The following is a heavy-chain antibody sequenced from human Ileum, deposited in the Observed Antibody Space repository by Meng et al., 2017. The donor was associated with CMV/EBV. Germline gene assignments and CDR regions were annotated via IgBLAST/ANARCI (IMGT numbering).Heavy chain of an antibody. CDR3: ARGGYDFWSAKGPFDY. CDR1: GYTFTDYY. Sequence: ASVKVSCKASGYTFTDYYIHWVRQAPGQGLEWMGWINPSNDGTNSAQIFQDSITMTTDTTIITAYMELSRLTSDDTAVYYCARGGYDFWSAKGPFDYWGQGTLVTVSS. D-gene: IGHD3-3*01. J-gene: IGHJ4*02. V-gene: IGHV1-2*02. CDR2: INPSNDGT.